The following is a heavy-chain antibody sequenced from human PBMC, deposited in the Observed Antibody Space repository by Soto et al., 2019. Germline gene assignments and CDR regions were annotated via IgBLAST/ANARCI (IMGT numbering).Heavy chain of an antibody. Sequence: SETLSLTCAVYGGSFSGYYWSWIRQPPGKGLEWIGEINHSGSTNYNPSLKSRVTISVETSKNQFSLKLSSVTAADTAVYYCARRLYCSGGSCYSAWNYWGQGTLVTVSS. J-gene: IGHJ4*02. CDR1: GGSFSGYY. CDR3: ARRLYCSGGSCYSAWNY. CDR2: INHSGST. V-gene: IGHV4-34*01. D-gene: IGHD2-15*01.